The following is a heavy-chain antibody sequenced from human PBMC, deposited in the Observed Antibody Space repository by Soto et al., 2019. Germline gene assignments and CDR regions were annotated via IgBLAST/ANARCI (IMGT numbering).Heavy chain of an antibody. Sequence: QVQLQESGPGLVKPSQTLSLTCTVSGGSINSGGYYWNWIRQHPGKGLEWIGYIYYSGSTYYNPSPXSXXPLSVDPSKNQFSLKLSSVTAADTAVYYCARSVFPWGQGTLVTVSS. J-gene: IGHJ5*02. V-gene: IGHV4-31*03. CDR2: IYYSGST. CDR1: GGSINSGGYY. CDR3: ARSVFP.